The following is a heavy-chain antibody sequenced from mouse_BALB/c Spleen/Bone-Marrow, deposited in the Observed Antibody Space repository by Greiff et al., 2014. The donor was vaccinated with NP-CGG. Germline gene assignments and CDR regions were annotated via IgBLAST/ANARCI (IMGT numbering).Heavy chain of an antibody. Sequence: EVQLVESGAELVKTVTVKLSCTASGFNIKDTYMHWVKQRPEQGLEWIGRIDPANGNTKYDPKFQGKATITADTSSNTAYLQLSSLTSEDTAVYYCANYYYGSSLFAYWGQGTLVTVSA. J-gene: IGHJ3*01. V-gene: IGHV14-3*02. CDR2: IDPANGNT. D-gene: IGHD1-1*01. CDR3: ANYYYGSSLFAY. CDR1: GFNIKDTY.